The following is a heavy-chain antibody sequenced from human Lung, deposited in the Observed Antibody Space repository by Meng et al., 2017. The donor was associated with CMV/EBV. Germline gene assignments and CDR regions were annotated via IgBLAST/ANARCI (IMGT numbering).Heavy chain of an antibody. V-gene: IGHV4-34*01. CDR1: GGSFSGYY. J-gene: IGHJ4*02. Sequence: VQLQQWGAGLLKPAETLSPTCAVYGGSFSGYYWSWIRQPPGKGLEWIGEINHSGSTNYNPSLKSRVSISVDKSKNQFSLKLSSVTAADTAVYYCARADKVRFDYWGQGTLVTVSS. CDR3: ARADKVRFDY. CDR2: INHSGST.